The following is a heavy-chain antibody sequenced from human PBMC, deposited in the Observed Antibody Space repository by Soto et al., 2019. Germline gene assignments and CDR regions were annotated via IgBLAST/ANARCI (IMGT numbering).Heavy chain of an antibody. V-gene: IGHV4-59*12. D-gene: IGHD5-12*01. CDR3: ARGRDGYNWRFDP. CDR1: GGSISSYY. Sequence: SETLSLTCTVSGGSISSYYWSWIRQPPGKGLEWIGYIYYSGSTYYNPSLKSRVTISVDTSKNQFSLKLSSVTAADTAVYYCARGRDGYNWRFDPWGQGTLVTVSS. CDR2: IYYSGST. J-gene: IGHJ5*02.